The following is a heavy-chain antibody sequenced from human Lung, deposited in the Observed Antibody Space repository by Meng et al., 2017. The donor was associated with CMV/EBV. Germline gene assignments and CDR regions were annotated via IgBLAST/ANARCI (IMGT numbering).Heavy chain of an antibody. CDR1: GFTFGGYD. D-gene: IGHD3-9*01. CDR3: ARGRYFDWLLSEQNGSELLAY. J-gene: IGHJ4*02. V-gene: IGHV3-13*01. Sequence: GGSLRLXCAASGFTFGGYDMHWVRQATGKGLEWVSVIGTAGDTYYPGSVRGRFTISRENAKNSIYLQMNSLRAGDTAVYYCARGRYFDWLLSEQNGSELLAYWXRRTLVTVSS. CDR2: IGTAGDT.